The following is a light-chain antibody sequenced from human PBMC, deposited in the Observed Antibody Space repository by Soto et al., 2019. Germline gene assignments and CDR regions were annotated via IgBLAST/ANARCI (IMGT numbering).Light chain of an antibody. CDR3: QQVYDFPHT. CDR1: QAINKY. J-gene: IGKJ2*01. CDR2: GAS. Sequence: DIQMTQSPSSLSASVGDRVTITCRTSQAINKYLNWYRQKPGKVPEVLIYGASSLQDGVSSRFTGSASRTYFTLTISSLQPEDFATYYCQQVYDFPHTFGQGTKVEV. V-gene: IGKV1-39*01.